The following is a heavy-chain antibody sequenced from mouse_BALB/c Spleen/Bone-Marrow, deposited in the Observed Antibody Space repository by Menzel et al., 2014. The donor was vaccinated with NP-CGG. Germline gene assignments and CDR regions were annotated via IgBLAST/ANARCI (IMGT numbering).Heavy chain of an antibody. J-gene: IGHJ2*01. CDR2: ISYSGGT. CDR3: ARKFYYFDY. V-gene: IGHV3-2*02. Sequence: VQLKESGPGLVKPSQSLSPTCTVTGYSITSDYAWNWIRQFPGNKLEWMGSISYSGGTDYNPTLKSRFSISRDTSKNQFFLQLNSVTAEDTATYYCARKFYYFDYWGHGTTLTVSS. CDR1: GYSITSDYA.